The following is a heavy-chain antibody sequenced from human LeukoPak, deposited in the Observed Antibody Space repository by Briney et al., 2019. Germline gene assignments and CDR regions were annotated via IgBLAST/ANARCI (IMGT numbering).Heavy chain of an antibody. CDR3: ARKLNIVVVPAAYSDWFDP. CDR1: GYTFTNYA. J-gene: IGHJ5*02. CDR2: ISASNGNT. D-gene: IGHD2-2*01. Sequence: ASVKVSCKASGYTFTNYAISWVRQAPGQGLEWMGWISASNGNTNYAQDLQGRVTMTTDTSTSTAYMEPRSLRSDDTAIYYCARKLNIVVVPAAYSDWFDPWGQGTLVTVSS. V-gene: IGHV1-18*01.